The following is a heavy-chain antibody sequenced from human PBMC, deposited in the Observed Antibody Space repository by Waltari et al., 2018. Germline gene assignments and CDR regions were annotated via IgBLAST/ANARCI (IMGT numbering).Heavy chain of an antibody. CDR3: ARVNLYDAFDV. Sequence: EVQLVESGGGLVQPGGSLRLSCVASGFPFRGYGMNWVRQAPGKGLEWVSYISSSGSNKHYADSVKGRFTISRDNAKNLVSLQMNRLRAEDTAVYYCARVNLYDAFDVWGQGTMVAVSS. CDR1: GFPFRGYG. V-gene: IGHV3-48*04. J-gene: IGHJ3*01. CDR2: ISSSGSNK.